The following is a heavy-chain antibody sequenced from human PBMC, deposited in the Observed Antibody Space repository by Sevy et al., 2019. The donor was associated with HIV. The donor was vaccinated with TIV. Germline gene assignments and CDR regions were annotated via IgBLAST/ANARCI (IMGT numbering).Heavy chain of an antibody. CDR2: IYYSGST. CDR1: GGSISSYY. CDR3: ARWGYSNSLDY. D-gene: IGHD4-4*01. Sequence: SETPSLTCTVSGGSISSYYWSWIRQPPGKGLEWIGYIYYSGSTNYNPSLKSRVTISVDTSKNQFSLKLSSVTAADTAVYYCARWGYSNSLDYWGQGTLVTVSS. J-gene: IGHJ4*02. V-gene: IGHV4-59*01.